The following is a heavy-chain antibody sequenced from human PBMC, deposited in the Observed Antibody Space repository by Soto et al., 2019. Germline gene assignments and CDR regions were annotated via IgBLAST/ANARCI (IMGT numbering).Heavy chain of an antibody. Sequence: GGSLXLSCAASGFTFSSYAMHWGRQAPGKGLEGGAVISYDGSNKYYADSVKGRFTLPRHISKNTLYLQMNSLSAEDTAVYYCPSDLLFCYYVSSGYPGFRMDVWGQGTTVTVSS. CDR1: GFTFSSYA. J-gene: IGHJ6*02. CDR2: ISYDGSNK. V-gene: IGHV3-30-3*01. D-gene: IGHD3-22*01. CDR3: PSDLLFCYYVSSGYPGFRMDV.